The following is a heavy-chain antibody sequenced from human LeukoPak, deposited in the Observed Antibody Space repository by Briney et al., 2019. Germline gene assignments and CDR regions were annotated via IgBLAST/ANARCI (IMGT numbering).Heavy chain of an antibody. CDR3: AKDQGVRGVRGPFDP. J-gene: IGHJ5*02. CDR1: GFTFSSYG. V-gene: IGHV3-30*18. CDR2: ISYDGSNK. Sequence: QAGGSLRLSCAASGFTFSSYGMHWVRQAPGKGLEWVAVISYDGSNKYYADSVKGRFTISRDNSKNTLYLQMNSLRAEDTAVYYCAKDQGVRGVRGPFDPWGQGALVAVSS. D-gene: IGHD3-10*01.